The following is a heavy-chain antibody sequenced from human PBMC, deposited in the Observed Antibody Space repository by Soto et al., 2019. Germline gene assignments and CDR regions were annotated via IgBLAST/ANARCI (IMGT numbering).Heavy chain of an antibody. CDR1: GFTFSSYW. Sequence: PGGSLKLSCATSGFTFSSYWMSWVRQPPGKGLEWVATIKQDESEKYYVDSVKGRFTVSRDNAKNSLYLQVNTLRAEDTAVYYCARGDYFDRRFDYWGQGALVTVSS. CDR2: IKQDESEK. V-gene: IGHV3-7*03. D-gene: IGHD3-22*01. J-gene: IGHJ4*02. CDR3: ARGDYFDRRFDY.